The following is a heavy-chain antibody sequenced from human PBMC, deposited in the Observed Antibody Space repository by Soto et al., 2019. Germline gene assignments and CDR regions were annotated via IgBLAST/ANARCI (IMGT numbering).Heavy chain of an antibody. V-gene: IGHV4-31*03. Sequence: SETLSLTCTVSGASISSEPVYWSWFRRFPGKGLEWVGYFFHTGSTSPNPSLRGRVAIFVDTSKNQFSLRLSSVTAADTAVYYCATASRGYSETGEEFYHLGFDSCSQGTLVTGSS. CDR1: GASISSEPVY. J-gene: IGHJ4*01. CDR3: ATASRGYSETGEEFYHLGFDS. CDR2: FFHTGST. D-gene: IGHD1-1*01.